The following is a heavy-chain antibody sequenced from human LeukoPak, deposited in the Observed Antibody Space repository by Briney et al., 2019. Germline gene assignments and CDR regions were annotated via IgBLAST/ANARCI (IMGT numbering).Heavy chain of an antibody. CDR3: ARGSTATYSQPYYFDY. CDR2: INHRENT. D-gene: IGHD2-15*01. Sequence: SGTLSLTCAVYGGSFSGYYWSWIRQPPGKGLDWMGQINHRENTNYNPSIKSGVTISVDTSKNQFSLKLSSVTAADTAVYYCARGSTATYSQPYYFDYWGQGTLVTVSS. CDR1: GGSFSGYY. J-gene: IGHJ4*02. V-gene: IGHV4-34*01.